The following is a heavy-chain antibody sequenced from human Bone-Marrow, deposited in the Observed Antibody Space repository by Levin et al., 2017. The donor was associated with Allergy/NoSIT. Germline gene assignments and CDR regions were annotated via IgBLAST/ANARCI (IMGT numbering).Heavy chain of an antibody. D-gene: IGHD6-13*01. CDR3: ARKRVPRIPASDLFHRHKSAEYFQL. CDR2: INHSGNT. Sequence: NTSETLSLTCAVYGGSFSGYYWNWIRQPPGRGLEWIGEINHSGNTNYNLSLKSRVTISVDTSKNQFSLRLNSVTAADTAVYYCARKRVPRIPASDLFHRHKSAEYFQLWGQGTLVTVSS. CDR1: GGSFSGYY. J-gene: IGHJ1*01. V-gene: IGHV4-34*01.